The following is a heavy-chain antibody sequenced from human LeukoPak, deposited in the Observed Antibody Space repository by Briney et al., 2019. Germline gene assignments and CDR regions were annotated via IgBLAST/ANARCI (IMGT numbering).Heavy chain of an antibody. J-gene: IGHJ6*03. CDR1: GGSISSGSYY. V-gene: IGHV4-61*02. D-gene: IGHD2-21*02. CDR3: ARDSYCGGDCYSYYYYYMDV. CDR2: IYTSGST. Sequence: SETLSLTCTVSGGSISSGSYYWSWIRQPAGEGLEWIGRIYTSGSTNYNPSLKSRVTISVDTSKNQFSLKLSSVTAADTAVYYCARDSYCGGDCYSYYYYYMDVWGKGTTVTISS.